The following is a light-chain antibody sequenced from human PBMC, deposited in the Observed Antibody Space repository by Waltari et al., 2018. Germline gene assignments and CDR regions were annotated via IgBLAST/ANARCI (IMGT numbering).Light chain of an antibody. CDR1: QSVLSSTNSNNY. Sequence: DIVLTQSPDSLALSLGERATISCRSSQSVLSSTNSNNYLDWYQQRPGKPPKLLFYWASTRGSGVPDRFDGGGSGTDFTLTISSLQAEDVAVYYCQQYYTTPCTFGQGTRLEIK. CDR3: QQYYTTPCT. V-gene: IGKV4-1*01. CDR2: WAS. J-gene: IGKJ2*02.